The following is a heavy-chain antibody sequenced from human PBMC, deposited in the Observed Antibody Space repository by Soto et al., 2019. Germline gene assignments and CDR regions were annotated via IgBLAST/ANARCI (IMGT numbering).Heavy chain of an antibody. CDR1: GFTFSSYA. CDR3: AKDLGPLKSGYYSSYYYYGMDV. CDR2: ISGSGGST. J-gene: IGHJ6*02. D-gene: IGHD3-3*01. V-gene: IGHV3-23*01. Sequence: GGSLRLSCAASGFTFSSYAMSWVRQAPGKGLEWVSAISGSGGSTYYADSVKGRFTISRDNSKNTLYLQMNSLRAEDTAVYYCAKDLGPLKSGYYSSYYYYGMDVWGQGTTVTVSS.